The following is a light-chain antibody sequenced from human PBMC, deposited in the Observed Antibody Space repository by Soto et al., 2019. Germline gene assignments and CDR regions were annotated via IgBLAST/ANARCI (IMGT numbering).Light chain of an antibody. J-gene: IGKJ4*01. CDR2: DAS. CDR3: QHYYNLPLT. V-gene: IGKV1-33*01. CDR1: QDISNY. Sequence: DIQMTQSPSSLSASVGDRVTITCQASQDISNYLNWYQQKPGKAPKLLIYDASNLETGVPSRFSGSGSGTDFTFTISSLQPEDIATYYCQHYYNLPLTFGGGTKVEI.